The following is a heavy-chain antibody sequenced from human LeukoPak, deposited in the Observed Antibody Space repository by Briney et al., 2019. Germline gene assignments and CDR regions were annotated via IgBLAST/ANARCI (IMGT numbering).Heavy chain of an antibody. V-gene: IGHV4-61*02. CDR1: GGSISSGSYY. J-gene: IGHJ4*02. CDR2: IYTSGST. CDR3: ARAEYYYDSSGYYGGPAALDY. Sequence: SETLSLTCTVSGGSISSGSYYWSWIRQPAGKGLEWIGPIYTSGSTNYNPSLKSRVTISVDTSKNQFSLKLSSVTAADTAVYYCARAEYYYDSSGYYGGPAALDYWGQGTLVTVSS. D-gene: IGHD3-22*01.